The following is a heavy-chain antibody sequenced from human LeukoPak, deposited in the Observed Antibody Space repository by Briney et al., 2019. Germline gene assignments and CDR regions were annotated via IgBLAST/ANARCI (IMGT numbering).Heavy chain of an antibody. J-gene: IGHJ4*02. CDR2: INHSGST. D-gene: IGHD3-10*01. CDR3: ARTGSGAGVDY. V-gene: IGHV4-34*01. CDR1: GFTFSSYA. Sequence: SGGSLRLSCAASGFTFSSYAMSWIRQPPGKGLEWIGEINHSGSTNYNPSLKSRVTISVDTSKNQFSLKLSSVTAADTAVYYCARTGSGAGVDYWGQGTLVTVSS.